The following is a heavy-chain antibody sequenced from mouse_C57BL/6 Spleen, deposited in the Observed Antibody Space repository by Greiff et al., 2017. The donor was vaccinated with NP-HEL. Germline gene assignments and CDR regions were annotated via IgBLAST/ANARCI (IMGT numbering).Heavy chain of an antibody. CDR2: ISRGSSTI. Sequence: EVMLVESGGGLVKPGGSLKLSCAASGFTFSDYGMHWVRQAPEKGLEWVAYISRGSSTIYYADTVKGRFTISRDNAKNTLFLQMTSLRSEDTAVYYCARTDYYAMDYWGQGTSVTVSS. J-gene: IGHJ4*01. V-gene: IGHV5-17*01. CDR3: ARTDYYAMDY. CDR1: GFTFSDYG.